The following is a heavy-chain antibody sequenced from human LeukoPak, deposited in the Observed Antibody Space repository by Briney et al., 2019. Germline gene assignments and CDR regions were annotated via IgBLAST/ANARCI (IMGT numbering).Heavy chain of an antibody. V-gene: IGHV4-39*06. Sequence: SETLSLSCTVSGGSISSGSYYWGWIRQPPGKGREWIGSIYYSGSTYYNPSLKSRVTISVDTSKNQFPLKRSSVTATDTAVYYWARADAAIAAAGTPVGASDIWGQGTMVTVSS. J-gene: IGHJ3*02. CDR3: ARADAAIAAAGTPVGASDI. CDR2: IYYSGST. D-gene: IGHD6-13*01. CDR1: GGSISSGSYY.